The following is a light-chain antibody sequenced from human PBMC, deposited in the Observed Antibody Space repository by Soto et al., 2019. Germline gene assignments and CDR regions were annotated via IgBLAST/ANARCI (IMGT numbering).Light chain of an antibody. CDR2: GAS. CDR1: QSVSSSY. J-gene: IGKJ1*01. CDR3: QQYGSSPRT. Sequence: EIVLTQSPGTLSLSPGERATLSCRASQSVSSSYFAWYQQKPGQAPRLLIYGASSRATGIPDRFSGSGSGTDFTLTISRLEPEDVAVYYCQQYGSSPRTFGQGTKVEIK. V-gene: IGKV3-20*01.